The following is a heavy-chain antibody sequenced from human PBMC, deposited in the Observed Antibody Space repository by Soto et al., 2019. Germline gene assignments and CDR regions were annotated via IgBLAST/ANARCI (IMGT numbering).Heavy chain of an antibody. V-gene: IGHV1-18*01. D-gene: IGHD5-12*01. Sequence: QVQVVQSGGEVKKPGASVKLSCTASGYTFTSYGISWVRQAPGQGLEWMGWISAYNGKTNYTQNVQGRVTMTTATSTRTAYMDLRSLRSDDTAVYYCARGGDVNYYHGMDDWGQGTTVTVSS. CDR1: GYTFTSYG. CDR3: ARGGDVNYYHGMDD. CDR2: ISAYNGKT. J-gene: IGHJ6*02.